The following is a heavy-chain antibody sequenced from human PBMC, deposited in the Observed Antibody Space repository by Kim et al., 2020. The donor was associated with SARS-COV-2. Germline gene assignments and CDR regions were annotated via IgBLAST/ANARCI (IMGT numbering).Heavy chain of an antibody. V-gene: IGHV4-4*02. Sequence: SETLSLTFAVSGGSISSSNWWSWVRQPPGKGLEWIGEIYHSGSTNYNPSLKSRVTISVDKSKNQFSLKLSSVTAADTAVYYCARDPGGYSSGPQGHFDYWGQGTLVTVSS. D-gene: IGHD6-19*01. CDR2: IYHSGST. J-gene: IGHJ4*02. CDR3: ARDPGGYSSGPQGHFDY. CDR1: GGSISSSNW.